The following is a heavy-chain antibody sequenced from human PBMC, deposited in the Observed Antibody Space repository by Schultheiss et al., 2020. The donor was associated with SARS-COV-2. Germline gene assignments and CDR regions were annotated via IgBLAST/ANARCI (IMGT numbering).Heavy chain of an antibody. D-gene: IGHD2-15*01. Sequence: SETLSLTCAVSGGSISSSNWWSWVRQSPGKGLEWIGYIYNGGSTFYNPSLKSRVTMSVDTSKNQFSLKLSSVTAADTAVYYCARQPPKDRWFDPWGQGTLVTVSS. CDR3: ARQPPKDRWFDP. CDR1: GGSISSSNW. J-gene: IGHJ5*02. V-gene: IGHV4-4*02. CDR2: IYNGGST.